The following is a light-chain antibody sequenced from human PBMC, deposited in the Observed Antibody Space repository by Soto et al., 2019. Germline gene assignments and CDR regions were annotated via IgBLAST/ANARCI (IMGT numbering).Light chain of an antibody. V-gene: IGKV1-5*03. Sequence: DIQMTQSPSTLSGSVGDRVTITCRASQTISSWLAWYQQKPGKAPKLLIYKASTLESGVPSNFSGSGSGTEFTLTISSLQPEDFATYYCQHYNSYSEAFGQGTKVAIK. CDR1: QTISSW. J-gene: IGKJ1*01. CDR2: KAS. CDR3: QHYNSYSEA.